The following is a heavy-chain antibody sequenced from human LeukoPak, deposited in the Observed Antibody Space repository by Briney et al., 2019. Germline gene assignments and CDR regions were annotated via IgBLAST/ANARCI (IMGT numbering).Heavy chain of an antibody. CDR3: AKRGSLTGYSSSWYQDY. J-gene: IGHJ4*02. V-gene: IGHV3-23*01. Sequence: GGSLRLSCAASGFTFSSYAMSWVRQAPRKGLEWVSIISGSGDNTHYADSVKGRFTISRDNSKNTLYLQMNSLRAEDTAVYYCAKRGSLTGYSSSWYQDYWGQGTLVTVSS. CDR2: ISGSGDNT. D-gene: IGHD6-13*01. CDR1: GFTFSSYA.